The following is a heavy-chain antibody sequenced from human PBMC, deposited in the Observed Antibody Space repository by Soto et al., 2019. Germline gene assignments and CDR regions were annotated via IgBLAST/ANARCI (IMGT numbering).Heavy chain of an antibody. Sequence: GESLKISCKGSGYSFASYWISWVRQMPGKGREWMGRIDPSDSYTNYSPSFQGHVTISADKSISTAYLQMKSLRAEDTAVYYCARDWAAYYDFWSALGVDVWGQGTTVTVSS. CDR1: GYSFASYW. CDR3: ARDWAAYYDFWSALGVDV. J-gene: IGHJ6*02. CDR2: IDPSDSYT. V-gene: IGHV5-10-1*01. D-gene: IGHD3-3*01.